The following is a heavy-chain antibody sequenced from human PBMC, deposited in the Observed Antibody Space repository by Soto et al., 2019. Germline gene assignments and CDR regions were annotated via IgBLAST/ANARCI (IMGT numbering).Heavy chain of an antibody. Sequence: GSLRLSCAASGFTFDEYALTWVRQAPGKGLEWVAGINWNGGSKGYADSVKGRFTISRDNAKSSLYLQMNNLRAEDTAFYFCARLVTIHYWGQGTLVTVSS. J-gene: IGHJ4*02. CDR3: ARLVTIHY. CDR2: INWNGGSK. V-gene: IGHV3-20*04. CDR1: GFTFDEYA.